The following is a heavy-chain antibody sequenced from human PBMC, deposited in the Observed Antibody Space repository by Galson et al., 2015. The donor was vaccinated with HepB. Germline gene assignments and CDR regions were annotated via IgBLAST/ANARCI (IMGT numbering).Heavy chain of an antibody. J-gene: IGHJ4*02. D-gene: IGHD3-10*01. V-gene: IGHV3-64D*06. CDR3: VKDTYYYGSGTSMGLGY. CDR1: GFTFSSYA. CDR2: ISSNGGST. Sequence: SLRLSYAASGFTFSSYAMHWVRQAPGKGLEYVSVISSNGGSTYYADSVKGRFTISRDNSKNTLYLQMSSLRAEDTAVYYCVKDTYYYGSGTSMGLGYWGQGTLVTVSS.